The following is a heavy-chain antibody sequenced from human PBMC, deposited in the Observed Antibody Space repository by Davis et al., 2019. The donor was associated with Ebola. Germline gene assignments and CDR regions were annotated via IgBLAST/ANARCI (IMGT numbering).Heavy chain of an antibody. Sequence: ASVKVSCKASGYTFTSYGISWVRQAPGQGLEWMGWISAYNGNTNYAQKLQGRVTMTTDTSTSIAYMELRSLRSEDTAVYSCAREDIVVVVAATGGPGYYGMDVWGQGTTVTVSS. CDR3: AREDIVVVVAATGGPGYYGMDV. V-gene: IGHV1-18*04. J-gene: IGHJ6*02. D-gene: IGHD2-15*01. CDR2: ISAYNGNT. CDR1: GYTFTSYG.